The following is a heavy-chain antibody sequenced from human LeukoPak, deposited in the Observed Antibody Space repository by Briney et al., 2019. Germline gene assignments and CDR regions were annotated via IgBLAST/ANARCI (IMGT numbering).Heavy chain of an antibody. J-gene: IGHJ5*02. Sequence: SETLSLTCTVSGGSISSSSYYWGWIRQPPGKGLEWIGSIYYSGSTYYNPSLKSRVTISVDTSKNQFSLKLSSVTAADTAVYYCATGYCSGGSCYSGLLERFDPWGQGTLVTVSS. V-gene: IGHV4-39*07. CDR1: GGSISSSSYY. D-gene: IGHD2-15*01. CDR2: IYYSGST. CDR3: ATGYCSGGSCYSGLLERFDP.